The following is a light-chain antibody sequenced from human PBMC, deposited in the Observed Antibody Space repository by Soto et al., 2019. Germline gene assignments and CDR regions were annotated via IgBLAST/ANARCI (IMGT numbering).Light chain of an antibody. J-gene: IGLJ1*01. CDR2: NVY. V-gene: IGLV1-47*01. Sequence: QSVLTQPPSASGTPGQGVTISCSGSSSNIGSNYVYWYQQRPGKAPKLMIYNVYDRPSGISYRFSGSKSGNTASLTISGLQGEDEADYYCSAYTVSRTYVFGTGTKVTVL. CDR3: SAYTVSRTYV. CDR1: SSNIGSNY.